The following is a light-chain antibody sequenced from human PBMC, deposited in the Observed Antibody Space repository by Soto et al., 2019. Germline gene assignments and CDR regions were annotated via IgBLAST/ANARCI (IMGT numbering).Light chain of an antibody. V-gene: IGKV1-39*01. Sequence: DIQMTQSPSSLSASVGDRVTITCRASQSISSYLNWYQQKPGKAPKLLIYAASRLQSGVPSRFSGSGSGTDFTLTISSLQPEDFATYYCQQSYRTLYTFGQGTKLEIK. CDR3: QQSYRTLYT. CDR2: AAS. CDR1: QSISSY. J-gene: IGKJ2*01.